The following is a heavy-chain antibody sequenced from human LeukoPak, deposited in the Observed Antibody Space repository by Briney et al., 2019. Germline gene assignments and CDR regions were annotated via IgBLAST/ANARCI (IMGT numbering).Heavy chain of an antibody. CDR3: AAFEKDAFDI. Sequence: ASVKVSCKASGYTFTSYGISWVRQAPGQGLEWMGRIIPILGIANYAQKFQGRVTITADKSTSTAYMELSSLRSEDTAVYYCAAFEKDAFDIWGQGTMVTVSS. CDR1: GYTFTSYG. J-gene: IGHJ3*02. CDR2: IIPILGIA. D-gene: IGHD3-9*01. V-gene: IGHV1-69*04.